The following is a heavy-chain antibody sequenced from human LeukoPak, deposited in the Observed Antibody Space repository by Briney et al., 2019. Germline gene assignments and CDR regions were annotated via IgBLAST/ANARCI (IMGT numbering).Heavy chain of an antibody. Sequence: GGSLRLSCAASGFTFTTYGMNWVRQAPGKGPEWVSSMSSGSSYIYYADSLKGRFTISRDDAKNSLYLQMNSLRDEDTAVYYCARYCGSSRCPFYYHMDVWGKGTTVTVSS. D-gene: IGHD2-2*01. V-gene: IGHV3-21*01. CDR3: ARYCGSSRCPFYYHMDV. J-gene: IGHJ6*03. CDR2: MSSGSSYI. CDR1: GFTFTTYG.